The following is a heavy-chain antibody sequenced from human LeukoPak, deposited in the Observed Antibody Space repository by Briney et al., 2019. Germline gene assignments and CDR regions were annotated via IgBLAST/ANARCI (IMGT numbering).Heavy chain of an antibody. D-gene: IGHD6-6*01. CDR2: ISGSGGST. CDR3: SNSVDGARQALAY. J-gene: IGHJ4*02. CDR1: GFTFSSYD. V-gene: IGHV3-23*01. Sequence: GGSLRLSCAVIGFTFSSYDLSWVRQAPGKGLEWVSAISGSGGSTYYADSVKGRFTISRDNSKNTLYLQMNSLRAEATAVYYCSNSVDGARQALAYWGQGALVTVSS.